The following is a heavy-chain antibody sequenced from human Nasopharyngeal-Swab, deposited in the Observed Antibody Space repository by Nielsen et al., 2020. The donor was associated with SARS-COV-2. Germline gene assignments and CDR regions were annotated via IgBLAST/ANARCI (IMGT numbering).Heavy chain of an antibody. CDR1: GFTFSSYA. Sequence: GGSLRLSCAASGFTFSSYAMSWVRQAPGKGLEWVSAISGSGGSTYYADSVKGRFTISRDNSKNTLYLQMNSLRAEDTAVYYCARDKRLSGVISLDYWGQGTLGTVSS. J-gene: IGHJ4*02. CDR2: ISGSGGST. V-gene: IGHV3-23*01. CDR3: ARDKRLSGVISLDY. D-gene: IGHD3-16*02.